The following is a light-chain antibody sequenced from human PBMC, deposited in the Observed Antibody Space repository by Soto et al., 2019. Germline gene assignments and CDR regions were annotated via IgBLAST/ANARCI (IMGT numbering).Light chain of an antibody. CDR2: SAS. CDR3: QQYNNWPPIT. J-gene: IGKJ5*01. Sequence: DIQMTQSPSSLSASVGDRVTVTCRASQYISSYVNWYQQKPGKAPKFLIYSASDLQRGVPSRFSGSGSGTDFTLTISSLQSEDFAVYYCQQYNNWPPITFGQGTRLEIK. CDR1: QYISSY. V-gene: IGKV1-39*01.